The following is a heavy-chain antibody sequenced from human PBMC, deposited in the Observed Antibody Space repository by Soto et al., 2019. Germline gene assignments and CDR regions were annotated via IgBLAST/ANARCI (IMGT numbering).Heavy chain of an antibody. CDR1: GGSISRYY. CDR3: ARVAPYYDYVWGSYRPQGWFDP. J-gene: IGHJ5*02. Sequence: PTETLSLTCTVSGGSISRYYWSWIRQPPGKGLEWIGDIYYSGSTNYNPSLKSRVTISVDTSKNQFSLKLSSVTAADTAVYYCARVAPYYDYVWGSYRPQGWFDPWGQGTLVTV. V-gene: IGHV4-59*01. CDR2: IYYSGST. D-gene: IGHD3-16*02.